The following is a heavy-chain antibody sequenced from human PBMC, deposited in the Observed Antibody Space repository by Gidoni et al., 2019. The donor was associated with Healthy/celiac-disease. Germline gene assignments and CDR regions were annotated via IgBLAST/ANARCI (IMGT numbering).Heavy chain of an antibody. CDR1: RFPLSSYG. CDR2: IWYDGSNK. J-gene: IGHJ4*02. CDR3: ARDVRGSSWYYFDY. D-gene: IGHD6-13*01. V-gene: IGHV3-33*01. Sequence: QGQLVESGGGVVQPGRSRRLHCSASRFPLSSYGMHWVRQAPGKGLEWVAVIWYDGSNKYYADSVKGRFTISRDNSKNTLYLQMNSLRAEDTAVYYCARDVRGSSWYYFDYWGQGTLVTVSS.